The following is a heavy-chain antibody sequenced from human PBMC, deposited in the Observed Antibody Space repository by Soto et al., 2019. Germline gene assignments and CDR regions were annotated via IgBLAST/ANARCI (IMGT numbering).Heavy chain of an antibody. J-gene: IGHJ4*02. V-gene: IGHV3-23*01. Sequence: GGSLRLSCASSGFTFSSYAMSLVRQAPGKGLEWVSAISGSGGSTYYADSVKGRFTISRDNSKNTLYLQMNSLRAEDTAVYYCAKARIAVAGRNYFDYWGQGTLVTVSS. CDR2: ISGSGGST. CDR1: GFTFSSYA. D-gene: IGHD6-19*01. CDR3: AKARIAVAGRNYFDY.